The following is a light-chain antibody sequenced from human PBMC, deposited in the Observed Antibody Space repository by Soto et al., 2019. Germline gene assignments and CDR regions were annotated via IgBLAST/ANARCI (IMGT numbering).Light chain of an antibody. Sequence: DIQMTQSPSSLSASVGDRVTITCQASQDISNYLNWYQQKPGKAPKLLIYDASILQSGVPPRFSGSGSGAEFTLTISSLQPDDSATYHCQQYNGFSHTFGQGTKVDIK. V-gene: IGKV1-33*01. CDR1: QDISNY. CDR3: QQYNGFSHT. J-gene: IGKJ2*01. CDR2: DAS.